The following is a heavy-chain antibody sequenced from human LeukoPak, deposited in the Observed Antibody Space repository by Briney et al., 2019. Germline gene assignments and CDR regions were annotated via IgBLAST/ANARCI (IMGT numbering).Heavy chain of an antibody. J-gene: IGHJ3*01. CDR1: GFTFSSYE. CDR2: ISGSSIYI. D-gene: IGHD1-14*01. CDR3: ARDWSGTAHDAFDV. V-gene: IGHV3-21*01. Sequence: GGSLRLSCAASGFTFSSYEMTWVRQAPGKGLEWVSYISGSSIYIFYADSVKGRFTISRDNAKSSLYLQMNSLRAEDTAVYYCARDWSGTAHDAFDVWGQGTVVTVSS.